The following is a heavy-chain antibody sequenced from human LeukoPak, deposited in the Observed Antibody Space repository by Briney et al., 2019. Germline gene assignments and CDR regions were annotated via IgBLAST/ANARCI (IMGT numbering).Heavy chain of an antibody. CDR3: ASGMVAEYYYYGMDV. D-gene: IGHD3-10*01. CDR1: GYTFTIYA. J-gene: IGHJ6*02. V-gene: IGHV1-3*01. Sequence: ASVKVSCNASGYTFTIYAMHWVRPAPGQRLEWMGWINAGNGNTKYSQKFQGRVTITRDTSASTAYMELSSLRSEDTAVYYCASGMVAEYYYYGMDVWGQGTTVTVSS. CDR2: INAGNGNT.